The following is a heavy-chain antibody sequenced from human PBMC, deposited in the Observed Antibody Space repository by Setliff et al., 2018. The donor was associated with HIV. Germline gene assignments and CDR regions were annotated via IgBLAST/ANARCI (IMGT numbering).Heavy chain of an antibody. CDR3: ARISVASRYNSDMDV. Sequence: SETLSLTCTVSGGSISNYYWSWIRQPPGKGLEWIGYIYYSGSTTYNPSLESRVTISIDTSKNQFSLKLSSVTAADTAVYYCARISVASRYNSDMDVWGKGTTVTVSS. J-gene: IGHJ6*03. V-gene: IGHV4-59*08. D-gene: IGHD5-12*01. CDR1: GGSISNYY. CDR2: IYYSGST.